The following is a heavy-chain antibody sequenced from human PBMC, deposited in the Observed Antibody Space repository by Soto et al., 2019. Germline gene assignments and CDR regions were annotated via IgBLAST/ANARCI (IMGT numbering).Heavy chain of an antibody. CDR1: GFTFTSSA. CDR2: IVVGSGNT. Sequence: SVKVSCKASGFTFTSSAVQWVRQARGQRLEWIGWIVVGSGNTNYAQKFQERVTITRDMSTSTAYMELSSLRSEDTAVYYCAADPFTRIGGGDYYYYGMDVWGQGTTVTVSS. J-gene: IGHJ6*02. D-gene: IGHD3-22*01. V-gene: IGHV1-58*01. CDR3: AADPFTRIGGGDYYYYGMDV.